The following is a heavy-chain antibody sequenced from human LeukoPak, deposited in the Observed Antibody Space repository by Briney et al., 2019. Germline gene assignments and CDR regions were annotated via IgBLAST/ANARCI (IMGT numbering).Heavy chain of an antibody. CDR3: ARDALWCGDLNWFDP. Sequence: GGSLRLSCAASGFTFSSYWMNWVRQAPGKGLEWVANIKQDGSEKYYVDSVKGRFTISRDNAKNSLYLQMNSLRAEDTAVYYCARDALWCGDLNWFDPWGQGTLVTVAS. V-gene: IGHV3-7*01. CDR1: GFTFSSYW. D-gene: IGHD3-10*01. CDR2: IKQDGSEK. J-gene: IGHJ5*02.